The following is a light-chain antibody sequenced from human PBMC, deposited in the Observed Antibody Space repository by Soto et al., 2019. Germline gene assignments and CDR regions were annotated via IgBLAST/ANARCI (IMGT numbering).Light chain of an antibody. CDR1: QSISNW. CDR2: EAS. J-gene: IGKJ1*01. CDR3: QQYNSYPWT. Sequence: DIRMTQSPSTLSASVGDRVTITCRASQSISNWLAWYQQRPGKAPKLLIYEASGLESGVPSRFSGSGSGTEFTLTISSLQPDDFATYHCQQYNSYPWTFGQGTKVEIK. V-gene: IGKV1-5*03.